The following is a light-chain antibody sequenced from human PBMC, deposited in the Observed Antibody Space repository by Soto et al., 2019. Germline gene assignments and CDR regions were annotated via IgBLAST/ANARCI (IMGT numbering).Light chain of an antibody. Sequence: QSALTQPASVSGSPGQSITISCTGTSSDVGGYNYVSWYQQHPGKAPKLMIYDVSNRPSGVSNRFSGSKSGNTASLTISGLQAEDEDDYYCSSYTSSSTPPVVFGGGTKVTVL. CDR3: SSYTSSSTPPVV. CDR2: DVS. J-gene: IGLJ2*01. V-gene: IGLV2-14*01. CDR1: SSDVGGYNY.